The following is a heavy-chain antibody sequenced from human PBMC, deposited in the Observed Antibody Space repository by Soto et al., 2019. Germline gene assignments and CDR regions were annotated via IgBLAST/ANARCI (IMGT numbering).Heavy chain of an antibody. Sequence: ASVKVSCKASGYTFTSYGISWVLQAPGQGLEWMGWISAYNGNTNYAQKLQGRVTMTTDTSTSTAYMELRSLRSDDTAVYYCARGDYGDYDYYYYMDVWGKGTTVTVSS. CDR3: ARGDYGDYDYYYYMDV. J-gene: IGHJ6*03. CDR1: GYTFTSYG. CDR2: ISAYNGNT. V-gene: IGHV1-18*01. D-gene: IGHD4-17*01.